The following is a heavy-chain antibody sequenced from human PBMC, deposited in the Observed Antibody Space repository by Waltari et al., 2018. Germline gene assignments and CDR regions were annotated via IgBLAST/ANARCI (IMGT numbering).Heavy chain of an antibody. V-gene: IGHV4-38-2*01. Sequence: QVQLQESGPGLVKPSETLSLTCAVSGYFISSGYYWGWIRQPPGKGLEWIGSIYHSGSTYYNPSLKSRVTISVDTSKNQFSLKLSSVTAADTAVYYCARVKAVAAPDYWGQGTLVTVSS. CDR3: ARVKAVAAPDY. J-gene: IGHJ4*02. CDR1: GYFISSGYY. D-gene: IGHD6-19*01. CDR2: IYHSGST.